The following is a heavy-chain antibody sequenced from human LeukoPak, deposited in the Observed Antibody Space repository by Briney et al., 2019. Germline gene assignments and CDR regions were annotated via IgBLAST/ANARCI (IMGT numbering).Heavy chain of an antibody. CDR2: TSGSGNAK. Sequence: GGSLRLSCAASGFSFSSYSMNWVRQAPGKGLEWVSYTSGSGNAKHYTDSVKGRFTISRDNAKNALYLQMNSLRAEDTAVYFCARDYVYAFDYWGQGTLVTVSS. D-gene: IGHD2/OR15-2a*01. CDR1: GFSFSSYS. J-gene: IGHJ4*02. CDR3: ARDYVYAFDY. V-gene: IGHV3-48*01.